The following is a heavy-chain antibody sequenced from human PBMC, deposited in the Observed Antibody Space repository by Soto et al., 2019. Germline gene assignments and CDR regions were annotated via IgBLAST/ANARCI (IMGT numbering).Heavy chain of an antibody. CDR3: AKAVLIRPGGKGDGYYYYYVNV. V-gene: IGHV3-9*01. J-gene: IGHJ6*03. D-gene: IGHD3-16*01. CDR2: ISWNSGSI. Sequence: EVQLVESGGGLVQPGRSLRLSCAASGFTFDDYAMHWVRQAPGKGLEWVSGISWNSGSIGYADSVKGRFTISRDNAKNSLHLQMNSQRAEDPALYYCAKAVLIRPGGKGDGYYYYYVNVWGKGTTVTVS. CDR1: GFTFDDYA.